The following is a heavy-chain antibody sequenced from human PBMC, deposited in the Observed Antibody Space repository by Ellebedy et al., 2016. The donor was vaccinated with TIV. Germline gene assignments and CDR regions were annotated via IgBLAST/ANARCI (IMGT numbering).Heavy chain of an antibody. V-gene: IGHV3-30*18. D-gene: IGHD3-10*01. CDR1: GFTFSSYG. CDR3: AKGLVTMVRGVN. CDR2: ISYDGSNK. J-gene: IGHJ4*02. Sequence: GESLKISXAASGFTFSSYGMHWVRQAPGKGLEWVAVISYDGSNKYYADSVKGRFTISRDNSKNTLYLQMNSLRAEDTAVYYCAKGLVTMVRGVNWGQGTLVTVSS.